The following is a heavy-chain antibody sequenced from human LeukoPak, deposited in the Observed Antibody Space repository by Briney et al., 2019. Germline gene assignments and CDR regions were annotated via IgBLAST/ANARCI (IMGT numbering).Heavy chain of an antibody. CDR1: GGSISSGGYY. CDR2: IYYSGST. V-gene: IGHV4-31*03. D-gene: IGHD2-2*02. Sequence: SETLSLTCTVSGGSISSGGYYWSWIRQHPGEGLEWIGYIYYSGSTYYDPSLKSRVTISVDTSKNQFSLKLSSVTAADTAVYYCARAVVVPAAIPDYYFDYWGQGTLVTVSS. J-gene: IGHJ4*02. CDR3: ARAVVVPAAIPDYYFDY.